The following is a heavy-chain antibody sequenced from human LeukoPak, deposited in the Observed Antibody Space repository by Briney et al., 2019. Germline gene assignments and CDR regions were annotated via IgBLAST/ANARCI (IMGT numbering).Heavy chain of an antibody. D-gene: IGHD1-26*01. J-gene: IGHJ4*02. Sequence: SVKVSCKASGGTFSSYAISWVRQAPGQGLEWMGRVIPILGIANYAQKFQGRVTITADKSTSTAYMELSSLRSEDTAVYYCARDSVGATHQVAYFDYWGQGTLVTVSS. CDR3: ARDSVGATHQVAYFDY. V-gene: IGHV1-69*04. CDR2: VIPILGIA. CDR1: GGTFSSYA.